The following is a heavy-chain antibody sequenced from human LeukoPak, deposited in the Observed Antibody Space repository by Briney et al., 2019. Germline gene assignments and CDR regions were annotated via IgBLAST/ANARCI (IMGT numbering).Heavy chain of an antibody. J-gene: IGHJ4*02. V-gene: IGHV5-51*01. CDR2: IYPSDSDT. CDR3: ARPLKDWAVAPPGY. D-gene: IGHD6-19*01. Sequence: GESLKISCKGSGYSFTSYWIAWVRQMPGKGLECMGIIYPSDSDTTYSPSFQGQVTISADKSISTAYLQWSSLKASDTAIYYCARPLKDWAVAPPGYWGQGTLVTVSS. CDR1: GYSFTSYW.